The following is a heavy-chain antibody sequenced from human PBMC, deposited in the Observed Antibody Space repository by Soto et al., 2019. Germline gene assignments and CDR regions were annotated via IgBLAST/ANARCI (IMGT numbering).Heavy chain of an antibody. V-gene: IGHV3-13*04. CDR1: GFTFSSYD. CDR2: IGTAGDT. Sequence: GGSLRLSCAASGFTFSSYDMHWVRQATGKGLEWVSAIGTAGDTYYPGSVKGRFTISRENAKNSLYLQMNSLRAGDTAVYYCARRLGTMVRGLITYYYGMDVWGQGTTVTVSS. D-gene: IGHD3-10*01. J-gene: IGHJ6*02. CDR3: ARRLGTMVRGLITYYYGMDV.